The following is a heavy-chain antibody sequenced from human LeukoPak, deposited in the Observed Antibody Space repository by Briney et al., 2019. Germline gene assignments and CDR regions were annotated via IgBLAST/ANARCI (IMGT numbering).Heavy chain of an antibody. CDR3: ARARRYYDSSGYYYVQGFDI. J-gene: IGHJ3*02. CDR2: IYPGDSDT. Sequence: GEPLKISCKGSGYSFTSYWIDWVRQMPGKGLEWMGIIYPGDSDTRYSPSFQGQVTISADKSISTAYLQWSSLKASDTAMYYCARARRYYDSSGYYYVQGFDIWGQGTMVTVSS. CDR1: GYSFTSYW. D-gene: IGHD3-22*01. V-gene: IGHV5-51*01.